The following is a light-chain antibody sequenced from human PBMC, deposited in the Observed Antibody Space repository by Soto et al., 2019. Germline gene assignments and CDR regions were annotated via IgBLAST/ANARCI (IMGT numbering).Light chain of an antibody. V-gene: IGLV2-11*01. J-gene: IGLJ1*01. CDR2: DVS. CDR1: SSDVGGYNY. CDR3: CSYAGSYV. Sequence: SVLTQPPSVSGAPGQSVTISCPGTSSDVGGYNYVSWYQQHPGKAPKLMIYDVSKRPSGVPDRFSGSKSGNTASLTISGLQAEDEADYYCCSYAGSYVFGTGTKVTVL.